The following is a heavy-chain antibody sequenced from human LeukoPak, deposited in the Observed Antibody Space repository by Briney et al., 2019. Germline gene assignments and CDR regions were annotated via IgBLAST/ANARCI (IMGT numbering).Heavy chain of an antibody. V-gene: IGHV3-30*18. CDR3: ANTDRPSRYFDWFPDAFDI. CDR2: ISYDGSNK. Sequence: PGGSLRLSCAASGFTFSSYGMHWVRQAPGKGLEWVAVISYDGSNKYYADSVKGRFTISRDNSKNTLYLQMNSLRAEDTAVYYCANTDRPSRYFDWFPDAFDIWGQGTMVTVPS. J-gene: IGHJ3*02. D-gene: IGHD3-9*01. CDR1: GFTFSSYG.